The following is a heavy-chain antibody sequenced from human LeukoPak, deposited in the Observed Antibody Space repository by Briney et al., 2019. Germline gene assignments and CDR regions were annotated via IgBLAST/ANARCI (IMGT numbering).Heavy chain of an antibody. J-gene: IGHJ3*02. Sequence: PSETLSLTCTVSGGSLSSYYWSWIRQPPGKGLEWIGYIYYSGSTNYNPSLKSRVTISVDTSKNQFSLKLSSVTAADTAVYYCAREAVEMATIPGAFDIWGQGTMVTVSS. CDR3: AREAVEMATIPGAFDI. V-gene: IGHV4-59*12. CDR1: GGSLSSYY. CDR2: IYYSGST. D-gene: IGHD5-24*01.